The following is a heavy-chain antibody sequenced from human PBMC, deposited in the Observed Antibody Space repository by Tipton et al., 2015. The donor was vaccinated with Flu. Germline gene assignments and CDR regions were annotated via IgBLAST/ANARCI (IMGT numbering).Heavy chain of an antibody. CDR3: ARCPGYSYGWSYFDS. J-gene: IGHJ4*02. V-gene: IGHV4-61*02. D-gene: IGHD5-18*01. Sequence: TLSLTCTVSGVSISSGGNYWNWIRQSAGKGLEWIGRVYVRGTTTSYNPSFQSRVTILVDTSNNQMSLKLTSVTAADTATYYCARCPGYSYGWSYFDSWGQGTLVTVSS. CDR2: VYVRGTTT. CDR1: GVSISSGGNY.